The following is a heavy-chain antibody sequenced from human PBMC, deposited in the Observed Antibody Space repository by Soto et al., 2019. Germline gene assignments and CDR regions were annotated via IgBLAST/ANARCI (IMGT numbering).Heavy chain of an antibody. J-gene: IGHJ4*02. D-gene: IGHD3-22*01. V-gene: IGHV4-30-2*01. CDR3: ARDFVRKYYDSSGYYYNYFDY. Sequence: SETLSLTCAVSGGSISSGGYSWSWIRQPPGKGLEWIGYIYHSGSTYYNPSLKSRVTMTRDTSTSTVYMELSSLRSEDTAVYYCARDFVRKYYDSSGYYYNYFDYWGQGTLVTVSS. CDR1: GGSISSGGYS. CDR2: IYHSGST.